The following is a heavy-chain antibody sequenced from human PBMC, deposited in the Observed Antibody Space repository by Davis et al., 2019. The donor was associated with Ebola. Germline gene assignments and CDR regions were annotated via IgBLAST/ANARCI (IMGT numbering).Heavy chain of an antibody. J-gene: IGHJ6*02. CDR2: IYHSGST. V-gene: IGHV4-4*02. D-gene: IGHD2-15*01. CDR1: GGSISSSNW. CDR3: ARGYCSGGSCYDYYYGMDV. Sequence: SETLSLTCAVSGGSISSSNWWSWVRQPPGKGLEWIGEIYHSGSTNYNPSLKSRVTISVDKSKNQFSLKLSSVTAADTAVYYCARGYCSGGSCYDYYYGMDVWGQGTTVTVSS.